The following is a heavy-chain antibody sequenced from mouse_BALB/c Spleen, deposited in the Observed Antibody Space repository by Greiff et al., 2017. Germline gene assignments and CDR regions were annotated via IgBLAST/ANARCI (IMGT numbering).Heavy chain of an antibody. J-gene: IGHJ1*01. Sequence: EVMLVESGGGLVKPGGSLKLSCAASGFTFSSFGMHWVRQAPEKGLEWVAYISSGSSTIYYADTVKGRFTISRDNPKNTLFLQMTSLRSEDTAMYYCAREGGYYGWYFDVWGAGTTVTVSS. V-gene: IGHV5-17*02. D-gene: IGHD1-1*01. CDR3: AREGGYYGWYFDV. CDR1: GFTFSSFG. CDR2: ISSGSSTI.